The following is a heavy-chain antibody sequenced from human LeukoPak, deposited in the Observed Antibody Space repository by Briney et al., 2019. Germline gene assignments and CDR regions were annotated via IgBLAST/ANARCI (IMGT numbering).Heavy chain of an antibody. V-gene: IGHV3-23*01. J-gene: IGHJ4*02. CDR3: AKDPSAGVTPYYFDY. D-gene: IGHD6-13*01. CDR2: ISGSGGST. Sequence: GGSLRLSCAASGFTFSSYAMSWVRQAPGKGLEWVSVISGSGGSTFYAGSVKGRFAISRDNSKDTLYLQMNSLRAEDTAVYYCAKDPSAGVTPYYFDYWGQGTLVTVSS. CDR1: GFTFSSYA.